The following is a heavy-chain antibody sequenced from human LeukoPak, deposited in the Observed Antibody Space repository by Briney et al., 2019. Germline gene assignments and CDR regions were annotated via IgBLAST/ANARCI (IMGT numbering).Heavy chain of an antibody. J-gene: IGHJ3*02. CDR2: ISGSGGST. Sequence: GGSLRLSCAASGFTFSSYAMSWVRQAPGKGLEWVSAISGSGGSTYYADSVKGRLTISRDNSKNTLYLQMNSLRAEDTAVYYCAQVGATSGHAFDIWGQGTMVTVSS. V-gene: IGHV3-23*01. D-gene: IGHD1-26*01. CDR3: AQVGATSGHAFDI. CDR1: GFTFSSYA.